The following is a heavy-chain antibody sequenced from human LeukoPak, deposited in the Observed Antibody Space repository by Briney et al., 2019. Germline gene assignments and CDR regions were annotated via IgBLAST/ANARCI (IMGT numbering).Heavy chain of an antibody. Sequence: GGSLRLSCAASGFTFSSYWMSWVRQAPGKGLEWVAHIKQDGSEKYYVDSVKGRFTISRDNAKNSLYLQMNSLRAEDTAVYYCARDIQYYYYYMDVWGKGTTVTVSS. V-gene: IGHV3-7*01. CDR3: ARDIQYYYYYMDV. CDR1: GFTFSSYW. CDR2: IKQDGSEK. J-gene: IGHJ6*03.